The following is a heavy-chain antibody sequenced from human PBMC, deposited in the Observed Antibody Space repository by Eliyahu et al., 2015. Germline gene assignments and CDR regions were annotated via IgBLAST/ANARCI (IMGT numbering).Heavy chain of an antibody. Sequence: VQLVESGGAIVRPGGSLRLSCVASGFNFDXYGMSWVRQVPGKGLEWVSGVNWSGGSRAYGDSVKGRFTISRDNAKNSLYLHMNSLRLEDTALYHCVRSYEGTGYSYAYHAYWGPGTRVTVSS. J-gene: IGHJ4*01. CDR3: VRSYEGTGYSYAYHAY. CDR1: GFNFDXYG. CDR2: VNWSGGSR. V-gene: IGHV3-20*01. D-gene: IGHD5-18*01.